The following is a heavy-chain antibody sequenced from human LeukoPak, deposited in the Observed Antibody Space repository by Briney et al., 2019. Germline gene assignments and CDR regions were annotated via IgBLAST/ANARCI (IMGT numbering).Heavy chain of an antibody. D-gene: IGHD6-13*01. V-gene: IGHV4-30-2*01. CDR3: ASAHSGYSSSWPLT. Sequence: SQTLSLTCAVSGGSISSGGYSWSWIRQPPGKGLEWIGYIYHSGSTYYNPSLKSRVTISVDRSKNQFSLKLSSVTAADTAVYYCASAHSGYSSSWPLTWGQGTLVTVSS. CDR1: GGSISSGGYS. J-gene: IGHJ5*02. CDR2: IYHSGST.